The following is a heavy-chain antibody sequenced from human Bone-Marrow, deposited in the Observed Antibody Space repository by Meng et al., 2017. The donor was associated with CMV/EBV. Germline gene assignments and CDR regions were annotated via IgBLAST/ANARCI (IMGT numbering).Heavy chain of an antibody. V-gene: IGHV4-34*01. CDR3: ARTGARSHYYYDSSGIRYFDY. CDR2: INHSGST. CDR1: GGSFSGYY. J-gene: IGHJ4*02. D-gene: IGHD3-22*01. Sequence: GSPRLSCAVYGGSFSGYYWSWIRQPPGKGLEWIGEINHSGSTNYNPSLKSRVTISVDTSKNQFSLKLSSVTAADTAVYYCARTGARSHYYYDSSGIRYFDYWGQGTLVTVSS.